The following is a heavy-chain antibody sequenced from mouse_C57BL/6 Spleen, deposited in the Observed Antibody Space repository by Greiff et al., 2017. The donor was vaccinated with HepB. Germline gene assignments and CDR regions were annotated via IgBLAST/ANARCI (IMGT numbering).Heavy chain of an antibody. V-gene: IGHV5-16*01. Sequence: DVKLVESEGGLVQPGSSMKLSCTASGFTFSDYYMAWVRQVPEKGLEWVANINYDGSSTYYLDSLKSRFIISRDNAKNILYLQMSSLKSEDTATYYCARESYYGNYDAMDYWGQGTSVTVSS. CDR2: INYDGSST. CDR1: GFTFSDYY. J-gene: IGHJ4*01. CDR3: ARESYYGNYDAMDY. D-gene: IGHD2-1*01.